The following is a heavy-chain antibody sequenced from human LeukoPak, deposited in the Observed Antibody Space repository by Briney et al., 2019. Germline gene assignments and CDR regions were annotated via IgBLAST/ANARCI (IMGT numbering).Heavy chain of an antibody. Sequence: PGGSLRLSCAASGFTFSSYGMHWVRQAPGKGLEWVAVIWYDGSNKYYADSVKGRFTISRDNSKNTLYLQMNSLRAEDTAVYYCAKSTPGLNDYGDLDYWGQGTLVTVSS. CDR3: AKSTPGLNDYGDLDY. J-gene: IGHJ4*02. CDR1: GFTFSSYG. CDR2: IWYDGSNK. D-gene: IGHD4-17*01. V-gene: IGHV3-33*06.